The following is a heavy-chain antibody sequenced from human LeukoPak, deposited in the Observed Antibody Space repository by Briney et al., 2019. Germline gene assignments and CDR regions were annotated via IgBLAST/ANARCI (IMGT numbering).Heavy chain of an antibody. V-gene: IGHV3-30*18. Sequence: PGGSLRLSCAASGFTFSSYGMHWVRQAPGKGLEWVAVISYDGSNKYYADSVKGRFTISRDNSKNTLYLQMNSLRAEDTAVYYCAKAPYYDSSGYSREIYYYYAVDVWGQGTTVTLSS. J-gene: IGHJ6*02. CDR3: AKAPYYDSSGYSREIYYYYAVDV. CDR1: GFTFSSYG. D-gene: IGHD3-22*01. CDR2: ISYDGSNK.